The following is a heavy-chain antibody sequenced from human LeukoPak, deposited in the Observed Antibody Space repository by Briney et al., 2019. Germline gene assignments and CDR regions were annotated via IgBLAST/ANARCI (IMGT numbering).Heavy chain of an antibody. CDR1: GYSFTSYW. D-gene: IGHD3-3*01. CDR2: ICPGDSDT. Sequence: GESLKIFCKGSGYSFTSYWIGWVRQMPRKGLEWMGIICPGDSDTRYSPSFQGQVTISADKSIRTAYLQWSSLKASDTAMYYCARLKPRSGSDAFDIWGQGTMVTVSS. CDR3: ARLKPRSGSDAFDI. J-gene: IGHJ3*02. V-gene: IGHV5-51*01.